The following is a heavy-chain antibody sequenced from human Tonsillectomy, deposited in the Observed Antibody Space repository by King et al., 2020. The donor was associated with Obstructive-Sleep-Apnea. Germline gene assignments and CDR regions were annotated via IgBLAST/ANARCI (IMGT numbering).Heavy chain of an antibody. CDR3: ARERRLDYYDSSGYHDY. Sequence: VQLVESGGGLVKPRGSLRLSCAASGFTFSSYSMNWVRQAPGKGLEWVSSISSSSSYIYYADSVKGRFTISRDNAKNSLYLQMNSLRAEDTAVYYCARERRLDYYDSSGYHDYWGQGTLVTVSS. CDR2: ISSSSSYI. V-gene: IGHV3-21*01. J-gene: IGHJ4*02. CDR1: GFTFSSYS. D-gene: IGHD3-22*01.